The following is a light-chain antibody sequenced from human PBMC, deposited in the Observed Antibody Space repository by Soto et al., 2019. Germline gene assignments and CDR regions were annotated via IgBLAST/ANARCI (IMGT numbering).Light chain of an antibody. CDR2: DAS. CDR3: EQCRNWPLT. Sequence: EIVLTQSPATLSLSPGERATLACRASQIVSSYVSWYQRKTGQAPRLLMYDASNRVIGIPARFCGSGSGTDWNLTIGSKEPADLTVYYFEQCRNWPLTFAGGT. J-gene: IGKJ4*01. CDR1: QIVSSY. V-gene: IGKV3-11*01.